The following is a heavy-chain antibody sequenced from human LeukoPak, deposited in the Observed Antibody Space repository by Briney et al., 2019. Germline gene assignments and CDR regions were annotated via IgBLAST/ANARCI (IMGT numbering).Heavy chain of an antibody. CDR1: GGSISSYY. Sequence: SETLSLTCTVSGGSISSYYWSWIRQPPGKGLEWIGYIYYSGSTNYNPSLKSRVTISVDTSKNQFSLKLSSVTAADTAVYYCARAISDITIFGVVKKDYVMDVGGQGTTVTVSS. V-gene: IGHV4-59*01. CDR3: ARAISDITIFGVVKKDYVMDV. D-gene: IGHD3-3*01. CDR2: IYYSGST. J-gene: IGHJ6*02.